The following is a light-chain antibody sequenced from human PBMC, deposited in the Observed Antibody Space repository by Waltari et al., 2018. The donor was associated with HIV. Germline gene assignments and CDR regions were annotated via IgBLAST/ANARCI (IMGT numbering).Light chain of an antibody. J-gene: IGKJ1*01. CDR3: QQYNGTPWT. Sequence: DIVLVQSPDSLAVSLGERASINCTSSRSVLYSSDNKNYLAWYQQKPGQPPKLLIYWASTRQSGVSERFSGSGSGTDFTLTINSLQAEDVAVYFCQQYNGTPWTFGQGTKVEI. CDR1: RSVLYSSDNKNY. V-gene: IGKV4-1*01. CDR2: WAS.